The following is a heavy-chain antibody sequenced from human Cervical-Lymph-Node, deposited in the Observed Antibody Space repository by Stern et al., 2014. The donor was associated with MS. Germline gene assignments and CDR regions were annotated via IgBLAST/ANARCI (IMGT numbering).Heavy chain of an antibody. V-gene: IGHV3-23*04. D-gene: IGHD6-13*01. J-gene: IGHJ4*02. CDR2: IRGRGDST. Sequence: EDQLVESGGGLVQPGGSLRLSCAASGFTFSIYAMNWVRQAPGKGLEWVSAIRGRGDSTYYADSFKGRFTISRDNSKNTLYLQMNNLRAEDTALYYCARGLRQQLVPFDYWGQGALVTVSS. CDR3: ARGLRQQLVPFDY. CDR1: GFTFSIYA.